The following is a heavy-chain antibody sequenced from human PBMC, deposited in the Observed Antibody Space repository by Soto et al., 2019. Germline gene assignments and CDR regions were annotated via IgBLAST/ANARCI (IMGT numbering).Heavy chain of an antibody. Sequence: SETLSLTXAVYGGSFSGYYWSWIRQPPGKGLEWIGEINHSGSTNYNPSLKSRVTISVDTSKNQFSLKLSSVTAADTAVYYCAREGGGMDVWGQGTTVTVSS. CDR3: AREGGGMDV. D-gene: IGHD3-16*01. CDR2: INHSGST. V-gene: IGHV4-34*01. CDR1: GGSFSGYY. J-gene: IGHJ6*02.